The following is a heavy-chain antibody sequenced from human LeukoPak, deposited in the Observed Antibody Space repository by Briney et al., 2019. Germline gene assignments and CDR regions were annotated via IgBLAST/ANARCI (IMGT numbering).Heavy chain of an antibody. CDR1: GFTFSSYG. D-gene: IGHD5-18*01. Sequence: GGSLRLSCAASGFTFSSYGMHWVRQAPGKGLEWVAVIWYDGSNKYYADSVKGRFTISRDNSKNTLYLQMNSLRAEDTAVYYCAREDTWIQPPDLVDVWGQGTTVTVSS. J-gene: IGHJ6*02. V-gene: IGHV3-33*01. CDR3: AREDTWIQPPDLVDV. CDR2: IWYDGSNK.